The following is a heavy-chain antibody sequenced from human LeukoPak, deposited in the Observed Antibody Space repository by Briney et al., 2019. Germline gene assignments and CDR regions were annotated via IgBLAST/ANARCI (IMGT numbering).Heavy chain of an antibody. V-gene: IGHV1-8*01. D-gene: IGHD3-10*01. J-gene: IGHJ4*02. CDR3: ATVWFGESLAFDY. CDR2: MNPNSGNT. CDR1: GYTFTSYD. Sequence: GASVKVSCKASGYTFTSYDINWVRQATGQGLEWMGWMNPNSGNTGYAQKFQGRVTMTRNTSISTAYMELSRLRSDDTAVYYCATVWFGESLAFDYWGQGTLVTVSS.